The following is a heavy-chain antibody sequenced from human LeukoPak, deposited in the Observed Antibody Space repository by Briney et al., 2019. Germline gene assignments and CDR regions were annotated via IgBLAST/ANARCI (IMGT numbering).Heavy chain of an antibody. V-gene: IGHV3-53*01. CDR1: GFTVSSNY. D-gene: IGHD4-17*01. Sequence: GGSLRLSCAASGFTVSSNYMSWVRQAPGKGLEWVSVIYSGGSTYYADYVKGRFTISRDNSKNTLYLQMNSLRAEDTAVYYCAREEDYGDYFYWGQGTLVTVSS. J-gene: IGHJ4*02. CDR2: IYSGGST. CDR3: AREEDYGDYFY.